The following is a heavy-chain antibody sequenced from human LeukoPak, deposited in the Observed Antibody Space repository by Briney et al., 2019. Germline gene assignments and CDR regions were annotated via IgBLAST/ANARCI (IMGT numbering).Heavy chain of an antibody. CDR3: ARASEGIGYFDT. V-gene: IGHV4-59*01. Sequence: SETLSLTCTVSGASFSNDYWSWVRQAPGKGLEWIGYIYHNGRTSYNPSPKSRLTMSIETSQKQFSLQLISVTAADTAIYYCARASEGIGYFDTWGRGSLVTVSS. J-gene: IGHJ4*02. D-gene: IGHD3-16*01. CDR1: GASFSNDY. CDR2: IYHNGRT.